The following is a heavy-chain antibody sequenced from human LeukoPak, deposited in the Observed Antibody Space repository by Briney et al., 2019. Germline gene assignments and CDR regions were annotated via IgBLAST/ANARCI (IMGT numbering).Heavy chain of an antibody. Sequence: ASVKVSCKASGYTFTGYYMHWVRQAPGQGLVWMGWINPNSGCTNYAQKFQGRVTMTRDTSISTAYMELSRLRPDDTAVYYCAKVDTAMVPGYWGQGTLVTVSS. CDR2: INPNSGCT. V-gene: IGHV1-2*02. CDR1: GYTFTGYY. CDR3: AKVDTAMVPGY. D-gene: IGHD5-18*01. J-gene: IGHJ4*02.